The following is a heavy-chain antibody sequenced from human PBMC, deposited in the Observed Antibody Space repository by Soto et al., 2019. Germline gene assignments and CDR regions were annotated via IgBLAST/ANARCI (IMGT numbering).Heavy chain of an antibody. CDR3: ARGKGYCSTSSCRECGSCYYDY. J-gene: IGHJ4*02. CDR2: INHSGST. D-gene: IGHD2-2*01. Sequence: SETLSLTCAVYGGSFSGYYWSWIRQPPGKGLEWIGEINHSGSTNYNPSLKSRVTISVDTSKNQFSVELSSVTAADTAVYYCARGKGYCSTSSCRECGSCYYDYWGQGALVT. CDR1: GGSFSGYY. V-gene: IGHV4-34*01.